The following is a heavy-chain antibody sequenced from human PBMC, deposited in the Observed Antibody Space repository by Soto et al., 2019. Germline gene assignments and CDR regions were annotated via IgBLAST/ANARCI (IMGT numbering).Heavy chain of an antibody. J-gene: IGHJ5*02. CDR2: IIPIFGTA. CDR1: GYTYTGYH. V-gene: IGHV1-69*06. Sequence: SLKVSCKASGYTYTGYHMHWVRQATDKGLEWMGGIIPIFGTANYAQRFQGRVTITADKSTSTAYMELSSLRSEDTAVYYCARVLVITGYNWFDPWGQGTLVTVSS. D-gene: IGHD3-22*01. CDR3: ARVLVITGYNWFDP.